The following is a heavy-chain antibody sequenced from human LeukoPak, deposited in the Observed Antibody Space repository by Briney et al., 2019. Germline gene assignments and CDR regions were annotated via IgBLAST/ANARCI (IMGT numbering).Heavy chain of an antibody. CDR3: ARDLVTVTKGFDI. CDR2: ISYIGST. V-gene: IGHV4-59*11. D-gene: IGHD4-17*01. CDR1: AASFSSHY. Sequence: PSETLSLTCAVSAASFSSHYWTWLRQSPEKGLEWIGYISYIGSTNYNPSLKSRVTISIDTSRNQFSLKLRSVTAADTAVYYCARDLVTVTKGFDIWGQGTMVSVSS. J-gene: IGHJ3*02.